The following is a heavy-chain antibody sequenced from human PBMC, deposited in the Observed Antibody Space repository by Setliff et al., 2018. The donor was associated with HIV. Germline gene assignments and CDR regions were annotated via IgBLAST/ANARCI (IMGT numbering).Heavy chain of an antibody. J-gene: IGHJ3*02. CDR3: ARDASQGAFDDFDI. CDR1: GGSFSGYY. V-gene: IGHV4-34*01. Sequence: SETLSLTCAVYGGSFSGYYWSWIRQPPGKGLEWLGEINHSGSSNYNPSLKSRVTISVDTSKNQFSLKLSSVTAADTAVYYCARDASQGAFDDFDIWGQGTMVNVSS. D-gene: IGHD1-26*01. CDR2: INHSGSS.